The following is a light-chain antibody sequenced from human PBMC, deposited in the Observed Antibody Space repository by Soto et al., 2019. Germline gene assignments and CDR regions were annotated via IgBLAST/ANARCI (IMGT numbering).Light chain of an antibody. Sequence: EIVLTQSPGTLSLSPGERATLSCRASQSVSSSYLAWYQQKPGQAPRLLIYAASSRATRIPDRFSGCGSETDFTLTISGLESEAFAVYYCQLYGSSSFGQGTKLEIK. CDR1: QSVSSSY. CDR2: AAS. V-gene: IGKV3-20*01. J-gene: IGKJ2*01. CDR3: QLYGSSS.